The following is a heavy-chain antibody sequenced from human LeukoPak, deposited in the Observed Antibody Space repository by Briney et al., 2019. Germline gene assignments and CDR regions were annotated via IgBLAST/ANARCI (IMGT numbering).Heavy chain of an antibody. CDR3: ASSSHCSGGSCYSLGAFDI. Sequence: PSQTLSLTGTVSGGSISSGGYYWSWIRQHPGKGLEWIGYIYYSGSTYYNPSLKSRVTISVDTSKNQFSLKLSSVTAADTAVYYCASSSHCSGGSCYSLGAFDIWGQGTMVTVSS. J-gene: IGHJ3*02. CDR1: GGSISSGGYY. D-gene: IGHD2-15*01. CDR2: IYYSGST. V-gene: IGHV4-31*03.